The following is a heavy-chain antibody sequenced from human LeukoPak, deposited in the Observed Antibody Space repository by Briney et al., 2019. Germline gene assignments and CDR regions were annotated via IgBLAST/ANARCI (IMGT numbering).Heavy chain of an antibody. J-gene: IGHJ5*02. CDR2: MNPNSGNT. D-gene: IGHD6-6*01. Sequence: GASVKVSCKASGYTFTSWDINWVRQATGQGLEWMGWMNPNSGNTGYAQKFQGRVTMTRNTSISTAYMELSSLRSEDTAVYYCARGRPIEARSKVWFDPWGQGTLVTVSS. V-gene: IGHV1-8*01. CDR1: GYTFTSWD. CDR3: ARGRPIEARSKVWFDP.